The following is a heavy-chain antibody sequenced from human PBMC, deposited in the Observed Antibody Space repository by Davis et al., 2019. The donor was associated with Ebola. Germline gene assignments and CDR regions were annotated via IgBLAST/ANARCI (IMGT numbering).Heavy chain of an antibody. CDR1: AFTFSTYE. J-gene: IGHJ4*02. CDR2: IYQTGKTF. V-gene: IGHV3-23*05. Sequence: GGSLRLSCAASAFTFSTYEMNWVRQAPGQGLEWVSGIYQTGKTFYYADSVRGRFTVSRDDSENTLDLQINRLRLEDTAIYYCARWKIGHEYIDYWGQGLLVTVSS. D-gene: IGHD1-1*01. CDR3: ARWKIGHEYIDY.